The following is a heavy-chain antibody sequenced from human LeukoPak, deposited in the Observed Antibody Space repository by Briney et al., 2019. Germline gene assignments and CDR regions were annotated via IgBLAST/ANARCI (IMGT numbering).Heavy chain of an antibody. CDR2: IRYDGSNK. Sequence: PGGSLRLSCAASGFTFSSYGIHWVRQAPGKGLEWVAFIRYDGSNKYYADSVKGRFTISRDNSKNTLYLQMNSLRAEDTAIYYCARDLYYGSASPRLDYWGQGTLVTVSS. D-gene: IGHD3-10*01. CDR3: ARDLYYGSASPRLDY. V-gene: IGHV3-30*02. CDR1: GFTFSSYG. J-gene: IGHJ4*02.